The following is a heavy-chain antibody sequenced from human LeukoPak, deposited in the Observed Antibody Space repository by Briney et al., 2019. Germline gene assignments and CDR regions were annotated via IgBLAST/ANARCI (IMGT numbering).Heavy chain of an antibody. Sequence: SQTLSLTCAISGDSVSSNSAARNWIRQSPSRGLEWLGRTYYRSKWYNDYAVSVKSRITINPDTSKNQFSLQLNSVTPEDTAVYYCARSGYYGSGELYYFDYWGQGTLVTVSS. D-gene: IGHD3-10*01. CDR1: GDSVSSNSAA. V-gene: IGHV6-1*01. CDR3: ARSGYYGSGELYYFDY. J-gene: IGHJ4*02. CDR2: TYYRSKWYN.